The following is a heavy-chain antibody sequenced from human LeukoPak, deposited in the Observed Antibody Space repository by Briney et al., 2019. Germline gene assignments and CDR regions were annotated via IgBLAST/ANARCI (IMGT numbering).Heavy chain of an antibody. Sequence: PGGSLRLSCAASGFTFSSYSMNWVRQAPGKGLEWVSSISSSSSYIYYADSVKGRFTISRDNAKNSLYLQMSSLRAEDTAVYYCARGFCSGGSCYDFDYWGQGTLVTVSS. CDR1: GFTFSSYS. D-gene: IGHD2-15*01. V-gene: IGHV3-21*04. J-gene: IGHJ4*02. CDR2: ISSSSSYI. CDR3: ARGFCSGGSCYDFDY.